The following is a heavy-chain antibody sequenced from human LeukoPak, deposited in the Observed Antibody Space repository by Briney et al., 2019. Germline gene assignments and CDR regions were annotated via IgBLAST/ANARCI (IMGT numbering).Heavy chain of an antibody. CDR3: TRGAGWLIDY. CDR2: FHNSGTS. Sequence: SETLSLTCTVSDGSISDYYRGWIRQPPGKGLEWIGYFHNSGTSTYNPSLKSRVTISADTSKNQFSLKLNSLTTADTAVYYCTRGAGWLIDYWGQGILVTVSS. D-gene: IGHD3-16*01. CDR1: DGSISDYY. J-gene: IGHJ4*02. V-gene: IGHV4-59*01.